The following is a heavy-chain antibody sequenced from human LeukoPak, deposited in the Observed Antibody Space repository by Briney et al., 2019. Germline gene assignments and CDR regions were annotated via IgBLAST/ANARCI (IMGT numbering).Heavy chain of an antibody. J-gene: IGHJ4*02. V-gene: IGHV3-21*01. CDR2: ISSSSSYI. Sequence: GGSLRLSCAASGFTFSSYSMNWVRQAPGKGLEWVSSISSSSSYIYYADSVKGRFTISRDNAKNSLYLQMNSLRAEDTAVYYCASLGHCSSTSCLDYWGQGTLVTVSS. D-gene: IGHD2-2*01. CDR3: ASLGHCSSTSCLDY. CDR1: GFTFSSYS.